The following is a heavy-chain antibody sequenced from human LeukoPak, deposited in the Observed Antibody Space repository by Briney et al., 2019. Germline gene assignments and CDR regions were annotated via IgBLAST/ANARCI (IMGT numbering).Heavy chain of an antibody. D-gene: IGHD5-18*01. Sequence: GGSLRLSCAASGFTFSNAWMSWVRQAPGKGLEWVGRIKSKTDGGTTDYAAPVKGRFTISRDDSKTTLYLQMNSLKTENTAVYYCTTDGVDTVFDYWGQETLVTVSS. CDR2: IKSKTDGGTT. J-gene: IGHJ4*02. CDR3: TTDGVDTVFDY. CDR1: GFTFSNAW. V-gene: IGHV3-15*01.